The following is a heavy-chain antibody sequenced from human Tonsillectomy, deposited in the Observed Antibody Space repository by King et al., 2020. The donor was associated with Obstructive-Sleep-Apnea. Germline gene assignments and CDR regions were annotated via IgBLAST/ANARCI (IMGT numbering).Heavy chain of an antibody. CDR3: AKIWFGESLDY. CDR2: ISGSGCST. D-gene: IGHD3-10*01. V-gene: IGHV3-23*04. Sequence: DVQLVESGGGFVQPGGSLRLSCAASGFTFSSYAMRWVRQAPGTGLEWVSAISGSGCSTYYADSVKGRFTISRDNSKNTLYLQMNSLRAEDTAVYYCAKIWFGESLDYWGQGTLVTVSS. CDR1: GFTFSSYA. J-gene: IGHJ4*02.